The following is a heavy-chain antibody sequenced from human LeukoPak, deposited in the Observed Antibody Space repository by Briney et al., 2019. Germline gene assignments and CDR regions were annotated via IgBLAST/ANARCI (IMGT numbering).Heavy chain of an antibody. CDR3: ARDRYDILTGYYPFDY. V-gene: IGHV4-61*02. J-gene: IGHJ4*02. Sequence: SVTLSLTCTVSGGSISSGSYYWSWIRQPAGKGLEWIGRIYTSGSTNYNPSLKSRVTISVDTSKNQFSLKLSSVTAADTAVYYCARDRYDILTGYYPFDYWGQGTLVTVSS. CDR2: IYTSGST. D-gene: IGHD3-9*01. CDR1: GGSISSGSYY.